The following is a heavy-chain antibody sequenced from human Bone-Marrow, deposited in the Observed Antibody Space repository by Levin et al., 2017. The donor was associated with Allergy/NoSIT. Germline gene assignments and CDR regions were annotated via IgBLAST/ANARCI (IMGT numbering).Heavy chain of an antibody. CDR1: TFTFSRFW. CDR3: VSGTGFLPDY. D-gene: IGHD2/OR15-2a*01. V-gene: IGHV3-7*01. CDR2: IHPDASKT. Sequence: LSGGSLRLSCVASTFTFSRFWMNWVRQAPGKGLEWVAIIHPDASKTYYAASVKDRFTISRDNAKNSVFLQMNGLRAEDAAVYFCVSGTGFLPDYWGQGTLVTVSS. J-gene: IGHJ4*02.